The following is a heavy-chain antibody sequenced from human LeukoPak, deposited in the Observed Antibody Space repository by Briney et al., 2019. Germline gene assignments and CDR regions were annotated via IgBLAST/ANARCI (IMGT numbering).Heavy chain of an antibody. J-gene: IGHJ3*02. V-gene: IGHV4-34*01. CDR3: ARRLLSRPETSFDI. D-gene: IGHD3-10*01. Sequence: PSETLSLTCAVYGGSFSGYYWSWIRQPPGKGLEWIGEINHSGSTNYNPSLKSRVTISVDTSKNQFSLKLSSVTAADTAVYYCARRLLSRPETSFDIWGQGTMVTVSS. CDR1: GGSFSGYY. CDR2: INHSGST.